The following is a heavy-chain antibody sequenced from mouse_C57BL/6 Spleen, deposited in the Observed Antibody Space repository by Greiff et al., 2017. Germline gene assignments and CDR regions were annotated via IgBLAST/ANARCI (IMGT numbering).Heavy chain of an antibody. CDR3: ARLYYYGSSYGYFDV. CDR2: IDPSDSYT. J-gene: IGHJ1*03. D-gene: IGHD1-1*01. V-gene: IGHV1-69*01. CDR1: GYTFTSYW. Sequence: QVQLQQPGAELVMPGASVKLSCKASGYTFTSYWMHWVKQRPGHGLEWIGEIDPSDSYTNYNQKFKGKSTLTVYKSSSTAYMPLSSLTSEDSAVYYGARLYYYGSSYGYFDVWGTGTTVTVSS.